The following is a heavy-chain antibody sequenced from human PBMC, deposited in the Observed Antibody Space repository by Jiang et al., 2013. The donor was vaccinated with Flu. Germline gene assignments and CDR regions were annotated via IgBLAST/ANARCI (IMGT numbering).Heavy chain of an antibody. CDR3: ARDQVEMTTTYFDY. V-gene: IGHV3-30*19. J-gene: IGHJ4*02. D-gene: IGHD5-24*01. CDR2: VWTDGNNK. CDR1: GFTFSRFA. Sequence: QLLESGGGVVQPGRSLRLSCTASGFTFSRFAMHWVRQAPGKGLEWVAVVWTDGNNKYYADSVKGRFTISRDNSKSTLYLQMNSLRAEDTAVYYCARDQVEMTTTYFDYWGQGTLVTVSS.